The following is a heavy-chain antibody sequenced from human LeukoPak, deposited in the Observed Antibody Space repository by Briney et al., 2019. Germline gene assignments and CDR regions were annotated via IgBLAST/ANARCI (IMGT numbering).Heavy chain of an antibody. V-gene: IGHV4-39*01. D-gene: IGHD6-6*01. CDR1: GGSISSSSYY. CDR2: IYYSGST. J-gene: IGHJ4*02. CDR3: ARHTTLSIAAQFDY. Sequence: PSETLSLTCTVSGGSISSSSYYWGWIRQPPGEGLEWIGSIYYSGSTYYSPSLKSRVTISVDTSKNQFSLKLSSVTAADTAVYYCARHTTLSIAAQFDYWGQGTLVTVSS.